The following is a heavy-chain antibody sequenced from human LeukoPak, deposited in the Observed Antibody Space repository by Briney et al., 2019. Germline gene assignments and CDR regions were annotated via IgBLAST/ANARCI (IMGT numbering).Heavy chain of an antibody. CDR1: GGSLSSYY. Sequence: PSETLSLTCTVSGGSLSSYYWSWIRQPAGKGLEWIGRIYTSGSTNYNPSLKSRVTMSVDTSKNQFSLKLSSVTAADTAVYYCARDAQLLSFYGMDVWGQGTTVTVSS. V-gene: IGHV4-4*07. J-gene: IGHJ6*02. D-gene: IGHD2-2*01. CDR3: ARDAQLLSFYGMDV. CDR2: IYTSGST.